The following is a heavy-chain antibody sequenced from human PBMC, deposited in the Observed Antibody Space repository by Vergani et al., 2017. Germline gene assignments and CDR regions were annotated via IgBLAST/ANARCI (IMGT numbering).Heavy chain of an antibody. CDR1: GFTFDDYA. V-gene: IGHV3-9*01. J-gene: IGHJ4*02. CDR2: ISWNSGSI. Sequence: VQLVESGGGLVQPGRSLRLSCAASGFTFDDYAMHWVRQAPGKGLEWVSGISWNSGSIGYADSVKGRFTISRDNAKTSLYLQMNSLRAEDTALYYCAKDRGPTAGTAGFDYWGQGTLVTVSS. D-gene: IGHD6-13*01. CDR3: AKDRGPTAGTAGFDY.